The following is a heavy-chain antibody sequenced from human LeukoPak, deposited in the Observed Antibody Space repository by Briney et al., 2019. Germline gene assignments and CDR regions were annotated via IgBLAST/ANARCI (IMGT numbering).Heavy chain of an antibody. J-gene: IGHJ4*02. CDR2: LYYSGDT. CDR3: ARGVAGSGSTPNY. V-gene: IGHV4-59*01. D-gene: IGHD1-26*01. Sequence: SETLSLTCTVSGGSINPYYWTWIRQPPGKGLEWIGYLYYSGDTKYSPSLKSRVTISEDTSKNQASLKLRSVTAADTAVYYCARGVAGSGSTPNYWGQGTLVTVSS. CDR1: GGSINPYY.